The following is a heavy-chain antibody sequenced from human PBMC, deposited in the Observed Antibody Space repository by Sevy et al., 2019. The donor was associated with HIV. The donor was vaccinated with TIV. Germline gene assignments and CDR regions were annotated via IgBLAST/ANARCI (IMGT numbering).Heavy chain of an antibody. CDR3: AKTVAYGTTWFGKVED. Sequence: GGSLRLSCAASGFNFRNSVMSWIRQAPGEGLEWVSTIKVGGDTHYTDSVKGGFAIYRDNSKNTLSLQMNSLTAEDTAVYYCAKTVAYGTTWFGKVEDWGQGALVTVSS. D-gene: IGHD3-10*01. J-gene: IGHJ4*02. CDR2: IKVGGDT. CDR1: GFNFRNSV. V-gene: IGHV3-23*01.